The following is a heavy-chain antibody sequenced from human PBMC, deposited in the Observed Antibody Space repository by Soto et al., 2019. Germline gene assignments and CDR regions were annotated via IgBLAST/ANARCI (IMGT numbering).Heavy chain of an antibody. CDR2: ISSSSSNI. V-gene: IGHV3-48*02. J-gene: IGHJ3*02. D-gene: IGHD3-22*01. CDR3: ARELRADSSGYYYSLGAFDI. CDR1: EFTFRSYS. Sequence: GGSLRLYFASSEFTFRSYSMNRVRQPPWKGLEWVSYISSSSSNIYYADSVKGRFSISRDNAKNSLYLQMNSLRDEDTAVYYCARELRADSSGYYYSLGAFDIWGQGTMVTVSS.